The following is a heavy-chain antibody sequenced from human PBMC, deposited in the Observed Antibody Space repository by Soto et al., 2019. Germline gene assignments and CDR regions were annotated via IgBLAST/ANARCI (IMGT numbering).Heavy chain of an antibody. D-gene: IGHD4-17*01. V-gene: IGHV3-15*01. J-gene: IGHJ4*02. CDR2: SKSKTDGGTT. Sequence: GGSLRLSCASSGFTFSNAWMSWVRQAPGKGLEWVGRSKSKTDGGTTDYAAPVKGRYTISRDDSKNTLYLQINSPKTEDTAVYYCTTGRYGDYMGMDYWGQGTLVTVSS. CDR1: GFTFSNAW. CDR3: TTGRYGDYMGMDY.